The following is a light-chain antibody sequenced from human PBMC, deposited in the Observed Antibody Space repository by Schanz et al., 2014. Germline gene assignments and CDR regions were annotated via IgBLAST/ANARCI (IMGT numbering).Light chain of an antibody. V-gene: IGLV2-8*01. Sequence: QSALTQPPSASGSPGQSVTISCTGTSSDVGAYNYVSWYQQHPGKAPTLMIYDVSKRPSGVPDRFSGSKSGNTASLTVSGLQAEDEADYYCCSYAGTYSVVFGGGTKLTVL. J-gene: IGLJ2*01. CDR2: DVS. CDR3: CSYAGTYSVV. CDR1: SSDVGAYNY.